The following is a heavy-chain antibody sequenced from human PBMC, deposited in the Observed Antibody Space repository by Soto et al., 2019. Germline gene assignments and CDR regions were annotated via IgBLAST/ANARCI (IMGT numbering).Heavy chain of an antibody. Sequence: SETLSLTCTVSGGSISSGGYYWSWIRQHPGKGLEWIGYIYYSGSTYYNPSLKSRVTISVDTSKNQFSLKLSSVSAADTAVYYCARDPLLRLGELSHDAFDIWGQGTMVTV. CDR1: GGSISSGGYY. D-gene: IGHD3-16*02. CDR3: ARDPLLRLGELSHDAFDI. V-gene: IGHV4-31*03. J-gene: IGHJ3*02. CDR2: IYYSGST.